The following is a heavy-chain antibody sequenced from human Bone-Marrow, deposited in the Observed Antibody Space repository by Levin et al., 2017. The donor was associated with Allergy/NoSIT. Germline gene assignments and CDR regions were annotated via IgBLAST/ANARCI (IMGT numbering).Heavy chain of an antibody. J-gene: IGHJ6*03. CDR1: GGTFSGYA. D-gene: IGHD3-3*01. Sequence: KISCEASGGTFSGYAISWVRQAPGQGLEWMGGIIPIVGTAKYAQSFQGRVSITADKSTSTAYMELSSLRSEETAVYYCARGFLQYLVGYSYYYMDVWGKGTTVTVSS. CDR3: ARGFLQYLVGYSYYYMDV. V-gene: IGHV1-69*06. CDR2: IIPIVGTA.